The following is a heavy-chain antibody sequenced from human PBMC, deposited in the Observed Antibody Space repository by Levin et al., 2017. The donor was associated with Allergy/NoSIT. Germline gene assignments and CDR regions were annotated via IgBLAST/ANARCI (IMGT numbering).Heavy chain of an antibody. CDR2: IYYSGST. J-gene: IGHJ3*02. CDR3: ARYLDDYGDYFGWFAFDI. Sequence: SETLSLTCTVSGGSISSGGYYWSWIRQHPGKGLEWIGYIYYSGSTYYNPSLKSRVTISVDTSKNQFSLKLSSVTAADTAVYYCARYLDDYGDYFGWFAFDIWGQGTMVTVSS. D-gene: IGHD4-17*01. V-gene: IGHV4-31*03. CDR1: GGSISSGGYY.